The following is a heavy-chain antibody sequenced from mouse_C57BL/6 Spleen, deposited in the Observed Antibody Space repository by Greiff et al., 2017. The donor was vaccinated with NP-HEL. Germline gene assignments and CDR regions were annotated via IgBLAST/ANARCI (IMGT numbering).Heavy chain of an antibody. D-gene: IGHD2-4*01. V-gene: IGHV1-72*01. CDR1: GYTFTSYW. CDR3: ARSALYYDYDVAY. J-gene: IGHJ3*01. Sequence: QVQLKQPGAELVKPGASVKLSCKASGYTFTSYWMHWVKQRPGRGLEWIGRIDPNSGGTKYNEKFKSKATLTVDKPSSTAYMQLSSLTSEDSAVYYCARSALYYDYDVAYWGQGTLVTVSA. CDR2: IDPNSGGT.